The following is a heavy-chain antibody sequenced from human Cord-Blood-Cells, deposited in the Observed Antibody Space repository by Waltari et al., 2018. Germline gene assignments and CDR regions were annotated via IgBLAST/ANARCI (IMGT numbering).Heavy chain of an antibody. V-gene: IGHV4-34*01. Sequence: QVQLQQWGAGLLKPSETLSLTCAVYGGSFSGYYWSWIRQPPGKGLEWIGEINHSGSTNYNPSLKSRVTISVDTSKNQFSPKLSSVTAADTAVYYCARDGDYDYWGQGTLVTVSS. D-gene: IGHD4-17*01. CDR1: GGSFSGYY. CDR3: ARDGDYDY. CDR2: INHSGST. J-gene: IGHJ4*02.